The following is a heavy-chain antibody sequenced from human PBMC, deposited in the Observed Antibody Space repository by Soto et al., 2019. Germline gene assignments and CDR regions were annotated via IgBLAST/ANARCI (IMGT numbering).Heavy chain of an antibody. CDR3: ARGAPRGRGVPTYFHF. CDR1: GGSISSYY. V-gene: IGHV4-59*12. Sequence: PSETLSLTCTVSGGSISSYYWSWIRQPPGKGLEWIGYMYYNGDTYYNPSLRSRTSISLDTSENRFSLMLSSVTAADTAVYFCARGAPRGRGVPTYFHFWGPGTLVTVSS. D-gene: IGHD3-10*01. J-gene: IGHJ4*02. CDR2: MYYNGDT.